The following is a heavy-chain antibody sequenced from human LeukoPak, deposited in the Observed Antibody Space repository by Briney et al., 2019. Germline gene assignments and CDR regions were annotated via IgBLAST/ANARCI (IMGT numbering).Heavy chain of an antibody. Sequence: GEALKISCKGSGYSLTTYWIGWVRQMPGKGLEWMGIIYPGDSDTRYSPSFQGQVTISADKSISTAYLQWSSLKASDTAMYYCARLRTAGYYYDRGHFDYWGQGTLVTVSS. CDR3: ARLRTAGYYYDRGHFDY. J-gene: IGHJ4*02. CDR2: IYPGDSDT. V-gene: IGHV5-51*01. CDR1: GYSLTTYW. D-gene: IGHD3-22*01.